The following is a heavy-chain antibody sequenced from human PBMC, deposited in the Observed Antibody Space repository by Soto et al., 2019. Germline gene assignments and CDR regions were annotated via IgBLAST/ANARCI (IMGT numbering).Heavy chain of an antibody. CDR3: ARDCAGYSSGWYQRGGFDY. D-gene: IGHD6-19*01. CDR2: IWYDPSNK. CDR1: GFSFSSYG. J-gene: IGHJ4*02. Sequence: QVQLVESGGGVVQPGRSLRLSCAASGFSFSSYGMHWVRQAPGKGLEWVAVIWYDPSNKYYADSVKGRFTISRDNSKNTLYLQMNSLRAEDTAVYYCARDCAGYSSGWYQRGGFDYWGQGTLVTVSS. V-gene: IGHV3-33*01.